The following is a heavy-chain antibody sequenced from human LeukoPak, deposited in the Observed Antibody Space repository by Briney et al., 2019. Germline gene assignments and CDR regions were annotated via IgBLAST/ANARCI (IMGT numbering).Heavy chain of an antibody. Sequence: PGGSLRLSCVASGFTFSSYSMNWVRQAPGKGLEWVSYISSSSSTIYYADSVKGRFTISRDNAKNSLYLQMNSLRAEDTAVYYCARVGVYTIFGVVIDYFDYWGQGTLVTVSS. D-gene: IGHD3-3*01. V-gene: IGHV3-48*01. CDR1: GFTFSSYS. CDR3: ARVGVYTIFGVVIDYFDY. CDR2: ISSSSSTI. J-gene: IGHJ4*02.